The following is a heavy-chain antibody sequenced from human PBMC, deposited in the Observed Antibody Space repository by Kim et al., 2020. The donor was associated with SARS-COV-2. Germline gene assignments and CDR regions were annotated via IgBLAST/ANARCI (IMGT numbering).Heavy chain of an antibody. CDR3: ARIRSSSGLN. V-gene: IGHV4-59*01. D-gene: IGHD6-19*01. J-gene: IGHJ4*01. CDR2: GTI. Sequence: GTINYNPVLKSRVTISLETSKNQFSLKLNSVPAADQAVYFCARIRSSSGLNWGPGLLLTVSS.